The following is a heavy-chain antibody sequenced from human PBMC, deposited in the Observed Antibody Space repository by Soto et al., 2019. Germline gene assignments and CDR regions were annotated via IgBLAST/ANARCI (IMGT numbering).Heavy chain of an antibody. CDR1: GYIFTSQG. Sequence: QIQLVQSGAEVKKPGASVKVSCKASGYIFTSQGISWVRQAPGQGLEWMGWISTYNGNPNYAQKLQGRVTMTTNTSTTTAFLKLRSLTSDDTAVYYCARGRTRALDYWGQGTQVIVSS. J-gene: IGHJ4*02. D-gene: IGHD1-7*01. CDR3: ARGRTRALDY. V-gene: IGHV1-18*01. CDR2: ISTYNGNP.